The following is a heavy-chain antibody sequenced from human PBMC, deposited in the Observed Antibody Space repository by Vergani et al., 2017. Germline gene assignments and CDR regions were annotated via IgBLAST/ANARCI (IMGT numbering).Heavy chain of an antibody. CDR3: AREDTYYYDSSGYWGY. J-gene: IGHJ4*02. Sequence: QVQLVESGGGVVQPGRSLRLSCAASGFTFSSYAMHWVRQAPGKGLEWVAVISYDGSNNYYADSVKGRFTISRANAKNSLYLQMNSLRAEDTAVYYCAREDTYYYDSSGYWGYWGQGTLVTVSS. CDR2: ISYDGSNN. V-gene: IGHV3-30-3*01. D-gene: IGHD3-22*01. CDR1: GFTFSSYA.